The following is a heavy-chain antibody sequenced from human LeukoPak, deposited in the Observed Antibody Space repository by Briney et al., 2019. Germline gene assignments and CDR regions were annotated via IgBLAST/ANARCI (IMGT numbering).Heavy chain of an antibody. Sequence: SETLSLTCAVYGGSFSGYYWSWIRQPPGKGLEWIGYIYYSGSTNYNPSLKSRVTISVDTSKNQFSLKLSSVTAADTAVYYCARLGLLWNWFDPWGQGTLVTVSS. V-gene: IGHV4-59*01. J-gene: IGHJ5*02. CDR3: ARLGLLWNWFDP. CDR2: IYYSGST. D-gene: IGHD2-2*01. CDR1: GGSFSGYY.